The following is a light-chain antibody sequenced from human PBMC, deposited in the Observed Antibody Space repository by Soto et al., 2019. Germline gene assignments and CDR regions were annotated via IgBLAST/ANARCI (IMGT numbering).Light chain of an antibody. CDR1: RGHSSYA. V-gene: IGLV4-69*01. Sequence: QPVLTQSPSASASLGASVKLTCTLSRGHSSYAIAWHQQQPEKGPRYLMKLNSDGSHSKGDGIPDRFSGSSSGAERYLTSSSLQSEDEADYYCQTWGTGTVVFGGGTKLTVL. CDR2: LNSDGSH. CDR3: QTWGTGTVV. J-gene: IGLJ2*01.